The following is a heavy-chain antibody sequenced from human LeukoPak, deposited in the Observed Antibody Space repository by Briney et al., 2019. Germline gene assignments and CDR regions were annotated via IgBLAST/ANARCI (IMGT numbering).Heavy chain of an antibody. J-gene: IGHJ5*02. V-gene: IGHV1-2*06. CDR2: INPNSGGT. Sequence: ASVKVSCKASGYTFTGYYMHWVRQAPGQGLEWMGRINPNSGGTNYAQKFQGRVTMTRDTSISTAYMELSRLRSDDTAVYYCARDAVAPRGWFDPWGQGTLVTVSS. D-gene: IGHD6-19*01. CDR3: ARDAVAPRGWFDP. CDR1: GYTFTGYY.